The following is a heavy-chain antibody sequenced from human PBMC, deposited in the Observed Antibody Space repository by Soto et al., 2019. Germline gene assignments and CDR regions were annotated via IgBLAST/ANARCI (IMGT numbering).Heavy chain of an antibody. D-gene: IGHD3-3*01. CDR1: GFTFSSYG. V-gene: IGHV3-30*03. J-gene: IGHJ6*02. CDR3: ARGEGDFWTYYYYYGMDV. Sequence: GGSLRLSCAASGFTFSSYGMHWVRQAPGKGLEWVAVISYDGSNKYYADSVKGRFTISRDNSKNTLYLQMNSLRAEDTAVYYWARGEGDFWTYYYYYGMDVWGQGTTVTVSS. CDR2: ISYDGSNK.